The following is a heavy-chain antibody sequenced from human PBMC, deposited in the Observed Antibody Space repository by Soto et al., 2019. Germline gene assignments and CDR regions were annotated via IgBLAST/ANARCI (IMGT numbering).Heavy chain of an antibody. CDR2: IYYSGSS. CDR1: GGSMSSYY. V-gene: IGHV4-59*01. J-gene: IGHJ5*02. Sequence: QVQLQESGPGLVKPSETLSLTCTVSGGSMSSYYWRWIRQPPGKGLEWIGYIYYSGSSIYNPSLEGRVTLSVDPPKNHSSPKLSSVSATDTHVCYCARYGSGSSVGFDPWGPGTLVTVSS. D-gene: IGHD3-10*01. CDR3: ARYGSGSSVGFDP.